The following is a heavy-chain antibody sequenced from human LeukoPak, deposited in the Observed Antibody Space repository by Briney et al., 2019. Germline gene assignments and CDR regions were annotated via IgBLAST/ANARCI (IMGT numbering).Heavy chain of an antibody. CDR1: GFNFSPHS. Sequence: GESLRLSCVASGFNFSPHSMIWDRQAPGKGLDWVSYISSDSGTIYDADSVKGRFTISRDNAKDSLYLQMNGLRVDDTAVYYCARIRLDGFWLDPWGQGTLVTVSS. V-gene: IGHV3-48*01. CDR3: ARIRLDGFWLDP. D-gene: IGHD2-2*03. J-gene: IGHJ5*02. CDR2: ISSDSGTI.